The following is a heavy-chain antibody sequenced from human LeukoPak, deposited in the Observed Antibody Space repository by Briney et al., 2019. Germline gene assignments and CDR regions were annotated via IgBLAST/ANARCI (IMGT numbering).Heavy chain of an antibody. J-gene: IGHJ4*02. CDR3: ASDYYGSGSFSFDN. Sequence: GGSLRLSCAASGFTFSNYGMNWVRRAPGKGLEWISGIIGSGGITYYADSVKGRFTISRDNSKNTLHLQMNSLRVEDTAVYYCASDYYGSGSFSFDNWGQGTLVTVSP. D-gene: IGHD3-10*01. CDR1: GFTFSNYG. CDR2: IIGSGGIT. V-gene: IGHV3-23*01.